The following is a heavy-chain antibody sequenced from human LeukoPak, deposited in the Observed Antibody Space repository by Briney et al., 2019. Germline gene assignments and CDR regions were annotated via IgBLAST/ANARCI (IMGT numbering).Heavy chain of an antibody. V-gene: IGHV4-30-4*08. D-gene: IGHD2-2*01. CDR2: IYYSGST. CDR3: ARAEGRPYCSSTSCVNWFDP. J-gene: IGHJ5*02. Sequence: SETLSLTCSVSGGSFSSGTSYWGWIRQPPGKGLEWIGYIYYSGSTYYNPSLKSRVTISVDTSKNQFSLKLSSVTAADTAVYYCARAEGRPYCSSTSCVNWFDPWGQGTLVTVSS. CDR1: GGSFSSGTSY.